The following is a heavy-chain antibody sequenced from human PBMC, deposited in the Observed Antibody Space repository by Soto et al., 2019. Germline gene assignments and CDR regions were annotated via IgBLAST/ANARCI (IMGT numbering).Heavy chain of an antibody. J-gene: IGHJ3*02. CDR3: ARSETAGHRGFDI. Sequence: QVQLVQSGAEMREPGSSVKVSCKASGGTFSSSAINWLRQAPGQGPEWMGGIIPTFGTANYIKKFRGRVTISADTSTSTAYMEVSSLTSEDTAMYFCARSETAGHRGFDIWGQGTMVTVSS. D-gene: IGHD6-19*01. V-gene: IGHV1-69*06. CDR2: IIPTFGTA. CDR1: GGTFSSSA.